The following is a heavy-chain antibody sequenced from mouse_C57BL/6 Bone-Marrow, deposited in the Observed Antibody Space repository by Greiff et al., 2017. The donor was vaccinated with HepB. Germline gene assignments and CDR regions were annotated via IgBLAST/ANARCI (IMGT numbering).Heavy chain of an antibody. CDR2: INPSSGYT. Sequence: QVQLQQSGAELARPGASVKMSCKASGYTFTSYTMHWVKQRPGQGLEWIGYINPSSGYTKYNQKFKDKATLTADKSSSTAYMQLSRLTSEDSAVYYCAFYDYDYFDYWGQGTTLTVSS. J-gene: IGHJ2*01. V-gene: IGHV1-4*01. CDR3: AFYDYDYFDY. CDR1: GYTFTSYT. D-gene: IGHD2-4*01.